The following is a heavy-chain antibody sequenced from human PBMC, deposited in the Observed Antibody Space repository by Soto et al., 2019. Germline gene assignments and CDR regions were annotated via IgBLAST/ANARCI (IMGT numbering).Heavy chain of an antibody. J-gene: IGHJ3*02. V-gene: IGHV1-18*01. CDR3: AKDDYGKNDGDSLEM. CDR1: GYTFTSFG. CDR2: ISVYNGKT. D-gene: IGHD4-17*01. Sequence: QVQLVQSGAEVKKPGASVKVSCKASGYTFTSFGITWVRQAPGQGLEGMGWISVYNGKTNYAQKRQGRVTVTRDTSTNTAYMELRSLRSDDTAVYYCAKDDYGKNDGDSLEMWGQGTMVTVSS.